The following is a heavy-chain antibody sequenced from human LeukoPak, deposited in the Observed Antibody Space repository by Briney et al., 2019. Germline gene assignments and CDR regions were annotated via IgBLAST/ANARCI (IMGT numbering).Heavy chain of an antibody. CDR3: ARGRVGSGWFY. V-gene: IGHV4-61*02. J-gene: IGHJ4*02. Sequence: PSQTLSLTCTVSGGSISSGSYYWSWIRQPAGKGLEWIGRIYTSGSTNYNPSLKSRVTISVDTSKNQFSLKLSSVTAADTAVYYCARGRVGSGWFYWGQGTLVTVSS. CDR1: GGSISSGSYY. D-gene: IGHD6-19*01. CDR2: IYTSGST.